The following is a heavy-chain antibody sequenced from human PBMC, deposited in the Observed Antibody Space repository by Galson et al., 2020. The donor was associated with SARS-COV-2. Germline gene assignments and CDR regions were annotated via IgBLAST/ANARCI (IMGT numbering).Heavy chain of an antibody. Sequence: GGSLRLSCAASGFTFSRYWMTWVRQAPGKGLEWLATIKQEGNERYYVDSVKGRFTISRDNANNLLFLQMYSLRAEDTAVYYCARDNDYGMDVWGQGTTVTVSS. CDR1: GFTFSRYW. J-gene: IGHJ6*02. V-gene: IGHV3-7*01. CDR3: ARDNDYGMDV. CDR2: IKQEGNER.